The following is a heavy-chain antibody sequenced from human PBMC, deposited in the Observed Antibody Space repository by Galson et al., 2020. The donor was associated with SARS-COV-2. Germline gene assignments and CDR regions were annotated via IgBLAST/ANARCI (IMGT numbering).Heavy chain of an antibody. J-gene: IGHJ4*02. D-gene: IGHD3-16*01. CDR1: GFIFSSYA. Sequence: TGGSLRLSCAASGFIFSSYAMSWVRQAPGKGLEWVSGLSRGGDSTYYADSVKGRFTISRDNSKNTLYLQMNSLRAEDTAVYYCAKYYDGTPYYFVQLTLVTFSS. CDR2: LSRGGDST. CDR3: AKYYDGTPYY. V-gene: IGHV3-23*01.